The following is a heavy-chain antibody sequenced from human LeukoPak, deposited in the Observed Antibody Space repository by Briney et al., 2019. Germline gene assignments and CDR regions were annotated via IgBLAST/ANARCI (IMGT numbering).Heavy chain of an antibody. CDR2: IIPIFGTA. V-gene: IGHV1-69*01. Sequence: GSSVKVSCKASGGTFSSYAISWVRQAPGQGLEWMGGIIPIFGTANYAQKFQGRVTITADESTSTAYMELSSLRSEDTAVYYCASSPYSSSWYTNPFWFDPWGQGTLVTVSS. D-gene: IGHD6-13*01. CDR1: GGTFSSYA. J-gene: IGHJ5*02. CDR3: ASSPYSSSWYTNPFWFDP.